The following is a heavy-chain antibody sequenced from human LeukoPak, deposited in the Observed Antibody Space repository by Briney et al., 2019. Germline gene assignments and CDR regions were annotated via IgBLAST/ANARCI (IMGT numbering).Heavy chain of an antibody. CDR1: GFTFGNYW. CDR3: AREGQQSYGMDV. J-gene: IGHJ6*02. D-gene: IGHD6-13*01. V-gene: IGHV3-7*05. Sequence: GSLRLSCAASGFTFGNYWITWVRQAPGKGLEWVANIKQGGSEKHYVDSVKGRFTISRDDATNSLYLQMNSLRIEDTAVYYCAREGQQSYGMDVWGQGTTVTVSS. CDR2: IKQGGSEK.